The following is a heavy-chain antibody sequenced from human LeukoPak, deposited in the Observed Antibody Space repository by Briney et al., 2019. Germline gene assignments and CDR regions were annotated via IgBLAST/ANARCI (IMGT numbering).Heavy chain of an antibody. CDR1: GFTFTSSA. D-gene: IGHD6-6*01. CDR3: AAACSSSSDYGMDV. CDR2: IVVGSGNT. V-gene: IGHV1-58*02. Sequence: SVKVSYKASGFTFTSSAMQWVRQARGQRLEWIGWIVVGSGNTNYAQKFQERVTITRDMSTSTAYMELSSLRSEDTAVYYCAAACSSSSDYGMDVWGQGTTVTVSS. J-gene: IGHJ6*02.